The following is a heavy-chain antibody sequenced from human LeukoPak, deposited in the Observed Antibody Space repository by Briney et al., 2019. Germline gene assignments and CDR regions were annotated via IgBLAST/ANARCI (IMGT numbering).Heavy chain of an antibody. D-gene: IGHD6-13*01. J-gene: IGHJ3*02. CDR3: ARDFPSSPNAFDI. V-gene: IGHV4-4*07. Sequence: SETLSLTCTVSGGSIGSYYWSWIRQPAGKGLEWIGRIYTSGSTNYHPSLKSRLTMSVDTSKTQFSLKLSSVTAADTAVYYCARDFPSSPNAFDIWGQGTMVTVSS. CDR1: GGSIGSYY. CDR2: IYTSGST.